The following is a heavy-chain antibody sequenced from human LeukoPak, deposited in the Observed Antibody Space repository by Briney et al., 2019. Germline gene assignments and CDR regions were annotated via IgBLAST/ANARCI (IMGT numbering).Heavy chain of an antibody. CDR3: AGDQGSGWSPDAFDI. V-gene: IGHV3-30*04. J-gene: IGHJ3*02. CDR1: GFTFSSYA. Sequence: GGSLRLSCAASGFTFSSYAMHWVRQAPGKGLEWVAVISYDGSNKYYADSVKGRFTISRDNSKNTLYLQMNSLRAEDTAVYYCAGDQGSGWSPDAFDIWGQGTMVTVSS. CDR2: ISYDGSNK. D-gene: IGHD6-19*01.